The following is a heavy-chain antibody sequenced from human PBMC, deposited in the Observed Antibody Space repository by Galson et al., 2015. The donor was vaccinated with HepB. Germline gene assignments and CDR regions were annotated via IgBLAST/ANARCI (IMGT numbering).Heavy chain of an antibody. D-gene: IGHD3-10*01. V-gene: IGHV3-30-3*01. Sequence: SLRLSCAASGFIFSNNAMHWVRQGPGKGLGWVSVISFDGNTEYDADSVKGRFTVSRDNSKNTLYLQMNSLRSEDTAVYYCARAPARRRGGLDVWGQGTTVTVSS. J-gene: IGHJ6*02. CDR1: GFIFSNNA. CDR2: ISFDGNTE. CDR3: ARAPARRRGGLDV.